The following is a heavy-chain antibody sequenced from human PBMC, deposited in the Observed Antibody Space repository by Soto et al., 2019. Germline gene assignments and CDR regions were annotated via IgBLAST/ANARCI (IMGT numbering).Heavy chain of an antibody. J-gene: IGHJ6*02. Sequence: SATVSLTCAVCGGSFIVYCWTWIRQPPGTGLEWIGEINHSGSTNYNPSLKSRVTISVDTSKNQFSLKLSSVTAADTAVYYCEGLGNSRSYYYYGMDVWGQGTTVTVSS. CDR1: GGSFIVYC. D-gene: IGHD4-4*01. CDR3: EGLGNSRSYYYYGMDV. CDR2: INHSGST. V-gene: IGHV4-34*01.